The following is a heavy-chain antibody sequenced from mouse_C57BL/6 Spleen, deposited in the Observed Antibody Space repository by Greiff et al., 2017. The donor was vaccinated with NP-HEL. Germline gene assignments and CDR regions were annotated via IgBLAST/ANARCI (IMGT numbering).Heavy chain of an antibody. J-gene: IGHJ2*01. CDR2: IHPNSGST. Sequence: QVQLQQSGAELVKPGASVKLSCKASGYTFTSYWMHWVKQRPGQGLEWIGMIHPNSGSTNYNEKFKSKATLTVDKSSSTAYMLLSSLTSEDSAVYYCARTTTVVEDYRGKGTTLTVSS. V-gene: IGHV1-64*01. CDR3: ARTTTVVEDY. CDR1: GYTFTSYW. D-gene: IGHD1-1*01.